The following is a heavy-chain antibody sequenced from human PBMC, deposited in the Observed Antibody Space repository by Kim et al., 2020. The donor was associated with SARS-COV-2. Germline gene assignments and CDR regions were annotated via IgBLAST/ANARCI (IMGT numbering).Heavy chain of an antibody. CDR3: AREWEIVGANVFDY. CDR1: GGSVSSGSYY. Sequence: SETLSLTCTVSGGSVSSGSYYWSWIRQPPGKGLEWIGYIYYSGSTNYNPSLKSRVTISVDTSKNQFSLKLSSVTAADTAVYYCAREWEIVGANVFDYWGQGTLVTVSS. V-gene: IGHV4-61*01. D-gene: IGHD1-26*01. J-gene: IGHJ4*02. CDR2: IYYSGST.